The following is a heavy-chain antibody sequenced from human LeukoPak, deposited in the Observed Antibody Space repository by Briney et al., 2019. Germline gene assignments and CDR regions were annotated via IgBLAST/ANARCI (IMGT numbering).Heavy chain of an antibody. Sequence: GGSLRLSCAASGFTFCGYAMSWVREAPGKGLEWVSAISGSSGSTYYADSVKGRFTISRDNSKNTLYLQMNSLRAEDTAVYYCAKDYADSSGWYRAFDIWGQGTMVTVSS. D-gene: IGHD6-19*01. V-gene: IGHV3-23*01. CDR2: ISGSSGST. CDR3: AKDYADSSGWYRAFDI. CDR1: GFTFCGYA. J-gene: IGHJ3*02.